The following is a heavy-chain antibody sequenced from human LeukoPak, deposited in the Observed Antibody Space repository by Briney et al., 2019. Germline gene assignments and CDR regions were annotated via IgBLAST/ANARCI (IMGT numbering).Heavy chain of an antibody. D-gene: IGHD3-10*01. V-gene: IGHV3-9*01. Sequence: GGSLRLSCAASGFTFSSYGMHWVRQAPGKGLEWVSGISWNSGSIGYADSVKGRFTISRDNAKNSLYLQMNSLRAEDTALYYCAKDSYGSGSPHFDYWGQGTLVTVSS. CDR1: GFTFSSYG. CDR3: AKDSYGSGSPHFDY. J-gene: IGHJ4*02. CDR2: ISWNSGSI.